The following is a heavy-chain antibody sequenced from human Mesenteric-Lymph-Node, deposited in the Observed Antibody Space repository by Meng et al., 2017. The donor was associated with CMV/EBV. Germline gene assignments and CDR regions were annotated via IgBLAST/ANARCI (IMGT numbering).Heavy chain of an antibody. V-gene: IGHV3-7*01. CDR3: ARVVGATRLLDY. D-gene: IGHD1-26*01. CDR1: GFTFSSYW. Sequence: GESLKISCAASGFTFSSYWMSWVRQAPGKGLEWVASIKQDGSEKYYVDSVKGRFTISRDNAKNSLYLQMNSLRAEDTAVYYCARVVGATRLLDYWGQGTLVTVSS. CDR2: IKQDGSEK. J-gene: IGHJ4*02.